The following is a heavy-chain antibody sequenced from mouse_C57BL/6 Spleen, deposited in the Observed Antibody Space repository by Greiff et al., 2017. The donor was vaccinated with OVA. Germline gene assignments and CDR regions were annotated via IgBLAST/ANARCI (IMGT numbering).Heavy chain of an antibody. Sequence: QVQLQQPGAELVMPGASVKLSCKASGYTFTSYWMHWVKQRPGQGLEWIGEIDPSDSYTNYNQKFKGKSTLTVDKSSSTAYMQLSSLTSEDSAVYYRARGRNWDGGYYAMDYWGQGTSVTVSS. V-gene: IGHV1-69*01. D-gene: IGHD4-1*01. CDR3: ARGRNWDGGYYAMDY. J-gene: IGHJ4*01. CDR1: GYTFTSYW. CDR2: IDPSDSYT.